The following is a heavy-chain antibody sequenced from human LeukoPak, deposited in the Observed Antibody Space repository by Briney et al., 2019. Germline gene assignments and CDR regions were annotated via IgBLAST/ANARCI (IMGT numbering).Heavy chain of an antibody. CDR3: ASSSSGWYIEDY. J-gene: IGHJ4*02. D-gene: IGHD6-19*01. CDR2: INPSGGST. Sequence: ASVKVSCKASGYTFTIHWVRQAPGQGLEWMGIINPSGGSTSYAQKFQGRVTMTRDTSISTAYMELSRLRSDDTAVYYCASSSSGWYIEDYWGQGTLVTVSS. CDR1: GYTFT. V-gene: IGHV1-46*01.